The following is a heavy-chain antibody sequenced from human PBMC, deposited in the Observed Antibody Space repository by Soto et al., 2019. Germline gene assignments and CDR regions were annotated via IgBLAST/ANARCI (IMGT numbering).Heavy chain of an antibody. CDR1: GYTFTGYY. Sequence: ASVKVSCKASGYTFTGYYMHWVRQAPGQGLEWMGWINPNSGGTNYAQKFQGWVTMTRDTSISTAYMELSRLRSGDTAVYYCARGYCSSTSCYDFDYWGQGTLVTVSS. CDR3: ARGYCSSTSCYDFDY. V-gene: IGHV1-2*04. CDR2: INPNSGGT. J-gene: IGHJ4*02. D-gene: IGHD2-2*01.